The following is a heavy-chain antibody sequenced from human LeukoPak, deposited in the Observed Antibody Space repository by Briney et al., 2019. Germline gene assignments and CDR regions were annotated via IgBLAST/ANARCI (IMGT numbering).Heavy chain of an antibody. J-gene: IGHJ4*02. CDR2: ISGSGGST. Sequence: GGSLRLSCAASGFTFSSYAMSWVRQAPGKWREWVSAISGSGGSTYYADSVKGRFTISRDNSKNTLYLQMNSLRAEDTAVYYCAKAVPYYYGSGSYNPLDYWSQGTLVTVSS. D-gene: IGHD3-10*01. CDR1: GFTFSSYA. CDR3: AKAVPYYYGSGSYNPLDY. V-gene: IGHV3-23*01.